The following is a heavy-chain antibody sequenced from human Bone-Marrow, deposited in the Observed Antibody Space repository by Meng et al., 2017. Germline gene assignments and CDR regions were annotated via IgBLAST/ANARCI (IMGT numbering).Heavy chain of an antibody. CDR2: INPNSGGT. J-gene: IGHJ4*02. D-gene: IGHD3-10*01. Sequence: QGVLVQSGAEVKTPGASVKVSCQASGYTFTGYHMHWVRQAPGQGLEWMGRINPNSGGTNYAQKFQGRVTMTRDTSISTAYMELSRLRSDDTAVYYCARAYGSGSYLRAYYFDYWGQGTLVTVSS. V-gene: IGHV1-2*06. CDR1: GYTFTGYH. CDR3: ARAYGSGSYLRAYYFDY.